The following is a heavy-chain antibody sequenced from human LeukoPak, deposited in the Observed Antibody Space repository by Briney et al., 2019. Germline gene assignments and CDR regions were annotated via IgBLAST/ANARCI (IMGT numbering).Heavy chain of an antibody. CDR1: GFTFSTYV. CDR3: ARLAGTTMGLDY. J-gene: IGHJ4*02. D-gene: IGHD1-1*01. CDR2: IRYDGSNK. Sequence: GGSLRLSCAASGFTFSTYVMHWVRQAPGKGLEWVAFIRYDGSNKYYADSVKGRFTISRDNAKNSLYLQMNSLRAEDTAVYYCARLAGTTMGLDYWGQGTLVTVSS. V-gene: IGHV3-30*02.